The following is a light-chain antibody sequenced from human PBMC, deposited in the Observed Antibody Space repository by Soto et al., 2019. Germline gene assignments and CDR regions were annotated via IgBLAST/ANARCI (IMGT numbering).Light chain of an antibody. J-gene: IGKJ4*01. Sequence: DIQLTQSPSFLSASVGDRVTITCRASQGISSSLAWYQQKPGKAPKLLIYAASTLQSGVPSRFSGSGSGTEFTLTISSLQPEDFATYYCQQLNSYPPVTFGGGTKVEIE. CDR2: AAS. CDR1: QGISSS. CDR3: QQLNSYPPVT. V-gene: IGKV1-9*01.